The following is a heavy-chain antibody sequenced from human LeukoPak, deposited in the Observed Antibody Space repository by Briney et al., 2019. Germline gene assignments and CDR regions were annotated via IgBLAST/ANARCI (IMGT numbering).Heavy chain of an antibody. V-gene: IGHV4-61*02. CDR2: IYTSGST. D-gene: IGHD2-15*01. J-gene: IGHJ5*02. Sequence: SETLSLTCTVSGGSISSGSYYWSWIRQPAGKGLEWIGRIYTSGSTNYNPSLKSRVTISVDTSKNQFSLKLSSVTAADTAVYYCARWNDEDIDPWGQGTLVTVSS. CDR3: ARWNDEDIDP. CDR1: GGSISSGSYY.